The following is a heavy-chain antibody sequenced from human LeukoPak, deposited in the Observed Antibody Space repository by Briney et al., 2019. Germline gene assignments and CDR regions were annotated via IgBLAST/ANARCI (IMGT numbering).Heavy chain of an antibody. CDR1: GFTFGNNW. Sequence: GGSLRLSCAASGFTFGNNWMSWVRQAPGKGLEWVANIKQDGSEKYYADSVKGRFTISRDTAKNSLYLQMNSLRAEDTAVYYCATYSSGNGREFQHWGQGTLVTVSS. V-gene: IGHV3-7*01. CDR2: IKQDGSEK. CDR3: ATYSSGNGREFQH. D-gene: IGHD3-22*01. J-gene: IGHJ1*01.